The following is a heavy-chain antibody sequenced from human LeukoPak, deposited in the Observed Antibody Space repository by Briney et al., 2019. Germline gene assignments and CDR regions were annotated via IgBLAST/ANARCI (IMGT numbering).Heavy chain of an antibody. J-gene: IGHJ6*02. CDR3: ATAQQGYCSSTSCPMDYYGMDV. Sequence: SETLSLTCTVSGGSISSVGYYWSWIRQHPGKGLEWIGYIYYSGSTYYNPSLKSRVTISVDTSKNQFSLKLSSVTAADTAVYYCATAQQGYCSSTSCPMDYYGMDVWGQGTTVTVSS. CDR2: IYYSGST. D-gene: IGHD2-2*01. CDR1: GGSISSVGYY. V-gene: IGHV4-31*03.